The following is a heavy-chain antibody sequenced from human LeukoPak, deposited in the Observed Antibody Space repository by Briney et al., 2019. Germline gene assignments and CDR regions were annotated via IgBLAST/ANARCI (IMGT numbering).Heavy chain of an antibody. V-gene: IGHV3-53*01. D-gene: IGHD3-22*01. J-gene: IGHJ4*02. CDR2: LYSSGST. CDR1: GFIVRSNY. CDR3: ARDRDYYESSGYYSDY. Sequence: GGSLRLSCAASGFIVRSNYMSWVRQVPGKGLEWVSVLYSSGSTYYADSVKGRFTISRDNSKNTLYLQMKSLRAEDTAVYYCARDRDYYESSGYYSDYWGQGTLVTVSS.